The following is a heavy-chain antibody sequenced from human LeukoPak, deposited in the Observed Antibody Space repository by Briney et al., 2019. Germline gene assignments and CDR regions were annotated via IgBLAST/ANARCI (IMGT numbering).Heavy chain of an antibody. J-gene: IGHJ5*02. CDR2: IYYSGST. CDR3: ARLHRQLVRCSWFDP. D-gene: IGHD6-13*01. V-gene: IGHV4-39*07. CDR1: GGSISSSSYY. Sequence: SETLSLTCTVSGGSISSSSYYWGWIRQPPGKGLEWIGSIYYSGSTYYNPSLKSRVTISVDTSKNQFSLKLSSVTAADTAVYYCARLHRQLVRCSWFDPWGQGTLVTVSS.